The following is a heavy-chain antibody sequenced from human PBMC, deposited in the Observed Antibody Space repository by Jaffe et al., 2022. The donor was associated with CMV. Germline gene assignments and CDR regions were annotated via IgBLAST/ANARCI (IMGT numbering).Heavy chain of an antibody. Sequence: EVQLLESGGGLVQPGGSLRLSCAASGFTFSSYAMSWVRQAPGKGLEWVSAISGSGGSTYYADSVKGRFTISRDNSKNTLYLQMNSLRAEDTAVYYCAKDAYGTGYYDFWSGWGGMDVWGQGTTVTVSS. CDR2: ISGSGGST. D-gene: IGHD3-3*01. V-gene: IGHV3-23*01. J-gene: IGHJ6*02. CDR1: GFTFSSYA. CDR3: AKDAYGTGYYDFWSGWGGMDV.